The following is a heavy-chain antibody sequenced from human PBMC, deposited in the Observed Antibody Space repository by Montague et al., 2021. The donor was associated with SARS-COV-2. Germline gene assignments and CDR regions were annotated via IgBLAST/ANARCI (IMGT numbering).Heavy chain of an antibody. CDR1: GGSITDYY. Sequence: SETLSLTCAVSGGSITDYYWSRITQPQGWGRGWIGEMNERGNASNKPSRKSRIPTSVDTSKNQFSLKLTSVTAADTAVYYCARGLRITMIVVVITDIWFDPSGPATTVTDS. CDR3: ARGLRITMIVVVITDIWFDP. J-gene: IGHJ5*02. V-gene: IGHV4-34*01. D-gene: IGHD3-22*01. CDR2: MNERGNA.